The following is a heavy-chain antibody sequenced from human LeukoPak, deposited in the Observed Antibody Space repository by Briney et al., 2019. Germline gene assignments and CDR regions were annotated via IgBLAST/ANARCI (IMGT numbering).Heavy chain of an antibody. CDR3: VKNEGTSSLYYFDS. V-gene: IGHV3-23*01. CDR1: GFIFSNYG. J-gene: IGHJ4*02. Sequence: GGSLRLSCAGSGFIFSNYGMTWVRQAPGKGLEWVGAISGNGVATHYADSVKGRFTLSRDNSKNTLYLQTDNLRVEDTALFYCVKNEGTSSLYYFDSWGQGTLVTVSS. D-gene: IGHD3-22*01. CDR2: ISGNGVAT.